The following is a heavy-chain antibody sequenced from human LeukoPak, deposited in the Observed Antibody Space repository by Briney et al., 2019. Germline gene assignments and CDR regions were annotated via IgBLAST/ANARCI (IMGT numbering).Heavy chain of an antibody. CDR3: AKGGAAAGYYYYYYGMDV. D-gene: IGHD6-13*01. Sequence: GGSLRLSCAASGFTVSSNYMSWVRQAPGKGLEWVSVIYSGGSTYYADSVKGRFTISRDNSKNTLYLQMNSLGAEDTAVYYCAKGGAAAGYYYYYYGMDVWGQGTTVTVSS. V-gene: IGHV3-53*01. CDR1: GFTVSSNY. J-gene: IGHJ6*02. CDR2: IYSGGST.